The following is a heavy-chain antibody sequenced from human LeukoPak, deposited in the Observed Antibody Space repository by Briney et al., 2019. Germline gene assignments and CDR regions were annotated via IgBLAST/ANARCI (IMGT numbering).Heavy chain of an antibody. CDR2: TYYRSKWYY. Sequence: SQTLSLTCAISGDSVSSNSAAWNWTRQSPSRGLEWLGRTYYRSKWYYESAESVKSRVTITSDTSKNQFPLHLNSVTPEDTAVHFCARGVYSSGRPYDYWGQGSLVTVSS. CDR1: GDSVSSNSAA. D-gene: IGHD6-19*01. CDR3: ARGVYSSGRPYDY. J-gene: IGHJ4*02. V-gene: IGHV6-1*01.